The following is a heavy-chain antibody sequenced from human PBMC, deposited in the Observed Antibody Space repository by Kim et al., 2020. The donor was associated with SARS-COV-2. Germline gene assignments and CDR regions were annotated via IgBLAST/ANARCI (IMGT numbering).Heavy chain of an antibody. J-gene: IGHJ5*02. CDR2: IKHSGST. Sequence: SETLSLTCAVYGGSFSGYYWSWIRQPPGKGLEWIGEIKHSGSTNYNPSLMSRVTISVDTSQNQFSLKLSSVTAADTAVYYCAREGAAAGTWFDPWGQGTLVTVSS. D-gene: IGHD6-13*01. CDR1: GGSFSGYY. CDR3: AREGAAAGTWFDP. V-gene: IGHV4-34*01.